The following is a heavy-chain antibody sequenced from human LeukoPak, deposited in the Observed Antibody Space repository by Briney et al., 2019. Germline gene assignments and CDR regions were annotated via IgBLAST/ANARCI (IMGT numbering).Heavy chain of an antibody. V-gene: IGHV4-61*02. Sequence: SQTLSLTCTVSGGSISSGSYYWSWIRQPAGKGLEWIGRIYTSGGTNYNPSLKSRVTISVDTSKNQFSLKLSSVTAADTAVYYCASGVRCSSTSCFNGQYYYYYMDVWGKGTTVTVSS. CDR2: IYTSGGT. D-gene: IGHD2-2*01. CDR1: GGSISSGSYY. J-gene: IGHJ6*03. CDR3: ASGVRCSSTSCFNGQYYYYYMDV.